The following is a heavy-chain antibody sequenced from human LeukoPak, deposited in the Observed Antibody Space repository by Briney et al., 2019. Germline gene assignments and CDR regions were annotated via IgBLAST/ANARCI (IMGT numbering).Heavy chain of an antibody. V-gene: IGHV4-39*07. CDR1: GGSISSSAYY. CDR2: IFYTGST. J-gene: IGHJ4*02. D-gene: IGHD3-3*01. Sequence: KSSETLSLTCTVSGGSISSSAYYWGWIRQPPGKGLEWIGNIFYTGSTNYNPSLKSRVTISVDTTKNQFSLKLSSVTAADTAVYYCARAVYDFWSGYAKPFDYWGQGTLVTVSS. CDR3: ARAVYDFWSGYAKPFDY.